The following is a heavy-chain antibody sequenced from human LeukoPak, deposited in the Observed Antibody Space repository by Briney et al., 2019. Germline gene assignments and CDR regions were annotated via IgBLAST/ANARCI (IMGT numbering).Heavy chain of an antibody. J-gene: IGHJ3*02. Sequence: ASVKVSCKASGYTFTGYYMHWVRQAPGQGLEWMGWINPNSGGTNYAQKFQGRVTMTRDTSISTACMELSRLRSDDTAVYYCARDGDYGDYVSHAFDIWGQGTMVTVSS. CDR1: GYTFTGYY. CDR3: ARDGDYGDYVSHAFDI. V-gene: IGHV1-2*02. D-gene: IGHD4-17*01. CDR2: INPNSGGT.